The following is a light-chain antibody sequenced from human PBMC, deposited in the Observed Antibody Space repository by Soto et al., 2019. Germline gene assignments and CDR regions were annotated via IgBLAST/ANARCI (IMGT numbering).Light chain of an antibody. CDR2: DAY. J-gene: IGKJ1*01. CDR3: QQRSNWPPWT. Sequence: DLEMTQSPSTLSSSLGDRVTITCRASQSISSWLAWYQQKPGKAPKLMIYDAYSLESGVPSRFRGSGSGTDFTLTISSLEPEDFAVSYCQQRSNWPPWTCGQGTKVDIK. V-gene: IGKV1-5*01. CDR1: QSISSW.